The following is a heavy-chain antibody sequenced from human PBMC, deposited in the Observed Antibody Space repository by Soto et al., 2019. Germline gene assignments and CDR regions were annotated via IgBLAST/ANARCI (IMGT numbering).Heavy chain of an antibody. CDR1: GFTFSSYA. V-gene: IGHV3-30-3*01. CDR2: ISYDGSNK. D-gene: IGHD6-19*01. CDR3: ARDRWLSVYFDY. J-gene: IGHJ4*02. Sequence: PGGSLRLSCAASGFTFSSYAMHWVRQAPGKGLEWVAVISYDGSNKYYADSVKGRFTISRDNSKNTLYLQMNSLRAEDTAVYYCARDRWLSVYFDYWGQGTLATVSS.